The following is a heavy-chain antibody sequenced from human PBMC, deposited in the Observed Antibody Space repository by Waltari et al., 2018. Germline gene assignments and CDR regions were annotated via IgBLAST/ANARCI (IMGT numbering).Heavy chain of an antibody. Sequence: QLQLQESGPGLVKPSATLSLTCTVSGGSISSSSYSWGWIRQPPGKGLEWIGSIYYSGSTYYNPSLKSRVTISVDTSKNQFSLKLSSVTAADTAVYYCARDVVPAAEYYYYGMDVWGQGTTVTVSS. V-gene: IGHV4-39*07. CDR3: ARDVVPAAEYYYYGMDV. D-gene: IGHD2-2*01. CDR2: IYYSGST. CDR1: GGSISSSSYS. J-gene: IGHJ6*02.